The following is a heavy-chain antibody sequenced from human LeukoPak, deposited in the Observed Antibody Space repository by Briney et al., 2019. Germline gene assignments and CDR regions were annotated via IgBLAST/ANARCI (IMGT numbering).Heavy chain of an antibody. CDR3: ARHSYSSGWYSDY. Sequence: SETLSLTCTVSGGSISSSSYYWGWIGQPPGKGLEWIGSIYYSGSTYYNPSLKSRVTISVDTSKNQFSLKLSSVTAADTAAYYCARHSYSSGWYSDYWGQGTLVTVSS. CDR1: GGSISSSSYY. J-gene: IGHJ4*02. V-gene: IGHV4-39*01. CDR2: IYYSGST. D-gene: IGHD6-19*01.